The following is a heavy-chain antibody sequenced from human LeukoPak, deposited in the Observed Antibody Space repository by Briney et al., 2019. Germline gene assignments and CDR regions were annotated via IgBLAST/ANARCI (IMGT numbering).Heavy chain of an antibody. Sequence: TLSLTCTVSGGSISSGGYYWSWIRQHPGKGLEWIGEINHSGSTNYNPSLKSRVTISVDTSKNQFSLKLSSVTSADTAVYFCARTQTMMGAFDIWGQGTMVTVSS. J-gene: IGHJ3*02. D-gene: IGHD3-22*01. V-gene: IGHV4-30-4*08. CDR2: INHSGST. CDR3: ARTQTMMGAFDI. CDR1: GGSISSGGYY.